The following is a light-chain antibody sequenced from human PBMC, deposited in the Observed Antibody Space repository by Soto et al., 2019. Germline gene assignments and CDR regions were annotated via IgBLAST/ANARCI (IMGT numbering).Light chain of an antibody. J-gene: IGKJ1*01. Sequence: ENVLTQSPGTLSLSPGERATLSCRASQTVSANYLAWYQQRPGQAPRLLIYGASTRATGIPDRFSGSGSGTDFTLTISRLEPADFAVYYCQHYGTSPRTFGQGTKVEIK. CDR2: GAS. CDR3: QHYGTSPRT. CDR1: QTVSANY. V-gene: IGKV3-20*01.